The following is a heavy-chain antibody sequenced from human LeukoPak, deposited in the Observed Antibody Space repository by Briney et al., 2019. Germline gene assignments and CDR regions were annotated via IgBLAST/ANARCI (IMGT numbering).Heavy chain of an antibody. V-gene: IGHV3-66*01. CDR3: AKDRWELRSPHY. CDR1: GFTVSSNY. CDR2: LYSGGTT. Sequence: PGGSLRLSCAASGFTVSSNYMSWVRQAPGKGLDWVSVLYSGGTTHYADSVKGRFTISRDNSKNTLYLQMNSLRAEDTAVYFCAKDRWELRSPHYWGQGTLVTVSS. J-gene: IGHJ4*02. D-gene: IGHD1-26*01.